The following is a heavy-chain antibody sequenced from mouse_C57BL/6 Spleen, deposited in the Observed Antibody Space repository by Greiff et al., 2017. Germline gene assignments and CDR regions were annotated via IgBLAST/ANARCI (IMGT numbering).Heavy chain of an antibody. V-gene: IGHV1-63*01. D-gene: IGHD2-5*01. J-gene: IGHJ2*01. CDR3: ARHSNYVNYFDY. CDR1: GYTFTNYW. CDR2: IYPGGGYT. Sequence: QVHVKQSGAELVRPGTSVKMSCKASGYTFTNYWIGWAKQRPGHGLEWIGDIYPGGGYTNYNEKFKGKATLTADKSSSTAYMQFSSLTSEDSAIYYCARHSNYVNYFDYWGQGTTLTVSS.